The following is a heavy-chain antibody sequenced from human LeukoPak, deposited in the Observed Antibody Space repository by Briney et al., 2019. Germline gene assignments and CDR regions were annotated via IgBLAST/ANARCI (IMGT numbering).Heavy chain of an antibody. D-gene: IGHD6-19*01. CDR2: IYHSGST. Sequence: SETLSLTCTVSGYSISSGYYWGWIRQPPGKGLEWIGSIYHSGSTYYNPSLKSRVTISVDTSKNQFSLKLSSVTAADTAVYYCAREEKSSGWYVYWGQGTLVTVSS. V-gene: IGHV4-38-2*02. J-gene: IGHJ4*02. CDR3: AREEKSSGWYVY. CDR1: GYSISSGYY.